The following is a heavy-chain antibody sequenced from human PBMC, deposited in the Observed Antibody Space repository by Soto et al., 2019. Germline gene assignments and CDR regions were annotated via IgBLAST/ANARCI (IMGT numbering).Heavy chain of an antibody. Sequence: GGSLRLSCAATGFTFSVYAMTWVRQAPGKGLEWVSAVTANGGSTYSADSVKGRFTISRDNSKNTLFLQMNSLRAEDTAVYYCAREISYVSGGHLYYGMDVLGQGTAVTVSS. CDR3: AREISYVSGGHLYYGMDV. V-gene: IGHV3-23*01. CDR1: GFTFSVYA. J-gene: IGHJ6*02. D-gene: IGHD3-16*01. CDR2: VTANGGST.